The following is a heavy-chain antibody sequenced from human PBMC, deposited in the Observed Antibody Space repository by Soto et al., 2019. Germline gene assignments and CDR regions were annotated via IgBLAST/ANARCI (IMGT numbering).Heavy chain of an antibody. CDR3: AGKLAATPYYLFDP. CDR1: RYSFTICW. J-gene: IGHJ5*02. Sequence: GETLEISCKGSRYSFTICWISWVVQMPGKGLEWMGRIDPSDSYTNYSPSFQGHVTISADKSISTAYLQWSSLKASDTAMYYCAGKLAATPYYLFDPWGQGTLVTVSS. D-gene: IGHD2-15*01. CDR2: IDPSDSYT. V-gene: IGHV5-10-1*01.